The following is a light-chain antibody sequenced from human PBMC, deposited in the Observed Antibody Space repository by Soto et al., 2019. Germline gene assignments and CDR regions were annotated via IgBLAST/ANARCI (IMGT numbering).Light chain of an antibody. CDR1: QNLLHSNGYNY. CDR2: LGS. CDR3: MQSLQTPLT. V-gene: IGKV2-28*01. Sequence: DIVMPQSPLPLPVTPGEPASISCRSSQNLLHSNGYNYLEWYLQKPGQSPQLLIFLGSNRASGVPDRFSGSGSGTDFTLKISIVEAEDVGVYYCMQSLQTPLTFGGGTKVESK. J-gene: IGKJ4*01.